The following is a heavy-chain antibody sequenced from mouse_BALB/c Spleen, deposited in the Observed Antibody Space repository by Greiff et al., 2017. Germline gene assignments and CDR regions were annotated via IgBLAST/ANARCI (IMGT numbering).Heavy chain of an antibody. CDR1: GFTFSSYG. CDR2: INSNGGST. Sequence: DVMLVESGGGLVQPGGSLKLSCEASGFTFSSYGMSWVRQTPDKGLELVATINSNGGSTYYPDSVKGRFTISRDNAKNTLYLQMSSLKSEDTAMYYCARDRGTVVAGGDFDYWGQGTTLTVSS. V-gene: IGHV5-6-3*01. D-gene: IGHD1-1*01. CDR3: ARDRGTVVAGGDFDY. J-gene: IGHJ2*01.